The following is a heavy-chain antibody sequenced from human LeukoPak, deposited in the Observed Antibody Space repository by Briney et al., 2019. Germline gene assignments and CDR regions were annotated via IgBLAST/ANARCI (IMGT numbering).Heavy chain of an antibody. CDR2: IYHSGST. J-gene: IGHJ5*02. D-gene: IGHD2-21*02. CDR1: GGSISSSNW. CDR3: ARDYGDWWFDP. V-gene: IGHV4-4*02. Sequence: PSGTLSLTCAVSGGSISSSNWWSWVRQPPGKGLEWIGEIYHSGSTNYNPSLKGRVTISVDKSKSQFSLKLSSVTAADTAVYYCARDYGDWWFDPWGQGTLVTVSS.